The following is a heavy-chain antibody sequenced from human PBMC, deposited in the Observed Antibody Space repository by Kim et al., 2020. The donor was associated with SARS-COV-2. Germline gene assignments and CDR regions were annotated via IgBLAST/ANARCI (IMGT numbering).Heavy chain of an antibody. J-gene: IGHJ5*02. CDR1: GGSISSGGYY. V-gene: IGHV4-31*03. D-gene: IGHD2-21*02. Sequence: SETLSLTCTVSGGSISSGGYYWSWIRQHPGKGLEWIGYIYYSGSTYYNPSLKSRVTISVDTSKNQFSLKLSSVTAADTAVYYCARVGDGGDGRVGFDPWGQGTLVTVSS. CDR2: IYYSGST. CDR3: ARVGDGGDGRVGFDP.